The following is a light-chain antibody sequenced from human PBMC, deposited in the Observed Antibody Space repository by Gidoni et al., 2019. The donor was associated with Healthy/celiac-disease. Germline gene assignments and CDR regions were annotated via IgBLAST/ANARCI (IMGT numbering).Light chain of an antibody. V-gene: IGKV3-20*01. Sequence: EIVLTQSPGTLSLSPGERATLSCRASQSVSSSYLAWYQQKPGQAPRLLIYGASSRATGIPDRFSGSGSGTDFTLTISRLEPEDFAVYYCQQYGSPPPVTFXQXTRLEIK. CDR1: QSVSSSY. CDR3: QQYGSPPPVT. J-gene: IGKJ5*01. CDR2: GAS.